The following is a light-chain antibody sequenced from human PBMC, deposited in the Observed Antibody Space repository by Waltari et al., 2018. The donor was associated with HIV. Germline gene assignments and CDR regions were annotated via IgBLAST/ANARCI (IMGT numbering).Light chain of an antibody. V-gene: IGLV1-51*02. CDR3: GTWDNSLGGYI. Sequence: QSVLTQPPSVSAAPGQTVTVSCSGSGSNIGHNYLSWYQQLPGPAPKLLIYETNKRPSGIPDRCSGSKSGTSATLGITGLQTGDEADYYCGTWDNSLGGYIFGSGTKVTV. CDR1: GSNIGHNY. CDR2: ETN. J-gene: IGLJ1*01.